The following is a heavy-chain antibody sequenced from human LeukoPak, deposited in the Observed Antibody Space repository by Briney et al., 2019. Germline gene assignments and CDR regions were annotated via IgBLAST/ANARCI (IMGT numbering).Heavy chain of an antibody. CDR1: GGSISSYY. CDR2: IYYSGST. J-gene: IGHJ3*02. D-gene: IGHD3-3*01. V-gene: IGHV4-59*01. Sequence: SETLSLTCTVSGGSISSYYWSWIRQPPGKGLEWIGYIYYSGSTNYNPSLKSRVTISVDTSKNQFSLKLSSVTAADTAVYYCARSHVLRFLEWAIGAFDIWGQGTMVTVSS. CDR3: ARSHVLRFLEWAIGAFDI.